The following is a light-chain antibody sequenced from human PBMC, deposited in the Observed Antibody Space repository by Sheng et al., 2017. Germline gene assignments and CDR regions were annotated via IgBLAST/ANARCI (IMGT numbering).Light chain of an antibody. J-gene: IGLJ2*01. CDR2: DVV. CDR3: CSFAGIYTI. V-gene: IGLV2-11*01. Sequence: QSALTQPRSVSGSPGQSVTISCTGTSSDVGGYNYASWYQQHPGKTPKLIIFDVVKRPSGVPDRFSGSKSGNTASLTISGLQAEDEADYYCCSFAGIYTIFGGGTSLTVL. CDR1: SSDVGGYNY.